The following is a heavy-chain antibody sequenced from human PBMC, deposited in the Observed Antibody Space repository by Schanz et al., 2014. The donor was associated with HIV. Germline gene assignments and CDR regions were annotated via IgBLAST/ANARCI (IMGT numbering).Heavy chain of an antibody. J-gene: IGHJ4*02. V-gene: IGHV3-30*03. CDR2: VSYDGSNK. CDR1: GFTLSTFG. D-gene: IGHD3-22*01. Sequence: VQLLDSGGDLVQPGGSLRLSCAASGFTLSTFGMSWVRQAPGKGLEWVEVVSYDGSNKYYADSVKGRFTISRDNSKNTLYLQMNSLRVEDTAVYYCARDLPNPYFDFSGPAGDYWGQGALVTVSS. CDR3: ARDLPNPYFDFSGPAGDY.